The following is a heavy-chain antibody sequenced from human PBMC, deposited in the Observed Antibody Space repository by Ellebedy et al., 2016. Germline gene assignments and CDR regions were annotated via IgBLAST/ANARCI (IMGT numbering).Heavy chain of an antibody. D-gene: IGHD2-15*01. CDR3: ARDLSTTFGRPVVAATLFDY. J-gene: IGHJ4*02. V-gene: IGHV3-30*04. CDR1: GFTFSSYA. Sequence: GESLKISXAASGFTFSSYAMHWVRQAPGKGLEWVAVISYDGSNKYYADSVKGRFTISRDNSKNTLYLQMNSLRAEDTAVYYCARDLSTTFGRPVVAATLFDYWGQGTLVTVSS. CDR2: ISYDGSNK.